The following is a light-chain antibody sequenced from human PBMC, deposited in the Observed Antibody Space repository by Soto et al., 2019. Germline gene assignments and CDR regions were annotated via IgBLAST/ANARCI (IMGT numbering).Light chain of an antibody. J-gene: IGKJ4*01. Sequence: VMTQYPATLSVSPGESATLSCRASQSVSSNLAWYQQKPGQAPRLLIYGVSTRATGIPARFSGSGSETKFTLTISSLQSEDFAVYYCQQYNNWPPLTFGGGTKVDI. CDR2: GVS. V-gene: IGKV3-15*01. CDR1: QSVSSN. CDR3: QQYNNWPPLT.